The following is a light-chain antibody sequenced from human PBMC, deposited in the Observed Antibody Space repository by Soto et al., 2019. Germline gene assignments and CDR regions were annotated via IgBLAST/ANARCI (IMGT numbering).Light chain of an antibody. V-gene: IGKV3-20*01. Sequence: EIVLTQSPGTLSLSPGERATLSCRASQSVSSSYLAWYQQKPGQAPRLLIYGASSRATGIPDRFSGSGSVTDFPLTIIRLETEDFAVYYCQQYGSSLLFTFGPGTKVDIK. CDR2: GAS. CDR3: QQYGSSLLFT. CDR1: QSVSSSY. J-gene: IGKJ3*01.